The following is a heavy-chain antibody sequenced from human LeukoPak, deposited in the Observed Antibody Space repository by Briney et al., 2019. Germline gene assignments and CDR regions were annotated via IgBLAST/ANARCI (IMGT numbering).Heavy chain of an antibody. CDR1: GFTFSSFA. CDR3: AKVYSTGWSYFDY. CDR2: FSDNSGTT. D-gene: IGHD6-19*01. V-gene: IGHV3-23*01. Sequence: GGSLRLSCAASGFTFSSFAMSWVRQAPGKGLEWVSGFSDNSGTTHYAVSVKGRFTISRDNSKNTVYLQMNSLRAEDTAIYYCAKVYSTGWSYFDYWGQGILVTVSS. J-gene: IGHJ4*02.